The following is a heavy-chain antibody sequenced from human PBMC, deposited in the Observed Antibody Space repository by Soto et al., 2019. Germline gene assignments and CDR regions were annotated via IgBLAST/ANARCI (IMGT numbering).Heavy chain of an antibody. CDR3: ARDSPEWGAAPVY. CDR1: GYTFANYG. CDR2: ASAYNGNT. D-gene: IGHD1-26*01. V-gene: IGHV1-18*04. Sequence: ASVKVSCKASGYTFANYGISWVRQAPGQGLEWMGWASAYNGNTNYAQKLQGRVTMTTDTSTSTAYMELRSLRSDDTAVYYCARDSPEWGAAPVYWGQGTLVTVSS. J-gene: IGHJ4*02.